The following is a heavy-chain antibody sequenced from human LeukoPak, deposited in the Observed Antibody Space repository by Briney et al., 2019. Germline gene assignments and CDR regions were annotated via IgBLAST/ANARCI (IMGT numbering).Heavy chain of an antibody. CDR1: GFTFSSYS. V-gene: IGHV3-48*01. J-gene: IGHJ6*03. CDR2: ISSSSTI. D-gene: IGHD2-15*01. CDR3: ARISRVCSGGSCRPNYYMDV. Sequence: PGGSLRLSCAASGFTFSSYSMNWVRQAPRKGLEWVSYISSSSTIYYADSVKGRFTISRDNAKNTLYLQMNSLRAEDTAVYYCARISRVCSGGSCRPNYYMDVWGKGTTVTVSS.